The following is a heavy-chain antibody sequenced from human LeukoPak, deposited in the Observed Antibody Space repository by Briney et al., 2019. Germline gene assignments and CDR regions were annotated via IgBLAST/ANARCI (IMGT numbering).Heavy chain of an antibody. V-gene: IGHV3-48*01. CDR2: ITNSGNSK. Sequence: GGSLRLSCAASEFTFSSYSMNWVRQAPGKGLEWVSYITNSGNSKSYADSVKGRFTISRDNTKNSLYLQMNGLRAEDTAVYYCASTTIFGPYFDYWGQGTLVTVSS. J-gene: IGHJ4*02. CDR3: ASTTIFGPYFDY. D-gene: IGHD3-3*01. CDR1: EFTFSSYS.